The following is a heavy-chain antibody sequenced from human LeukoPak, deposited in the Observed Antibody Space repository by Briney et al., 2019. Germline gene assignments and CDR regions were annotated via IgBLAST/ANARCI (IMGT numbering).Heavy chain of an antibody. Sequence: SETLSLTCSVSGGSIFADYWSWIRQPPGKGLEWIGYIYFSGSANYNPSLKSRITISVDTSKNKFSLRLRSVTAADTAIYYCARRTGSYFGQFDSWGQGTLVTVSS. CDR3: ARRTGSYFGQFDS. D-gene: IGHD3-10*01. J-gene: IGHJ4*02. V-gene: IGHV4-59*01. CDR1: GGSIFADY. CDR2: IYFSGSA.